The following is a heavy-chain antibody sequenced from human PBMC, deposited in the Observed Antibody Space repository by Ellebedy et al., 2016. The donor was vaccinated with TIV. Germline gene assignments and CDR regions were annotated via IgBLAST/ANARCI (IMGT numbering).Heavy chain of an antibody. CDR2: IAWDDDN. Sequence: SGPTLVTPTQTLTLTCTFSGFSLSPSGVGVGWIRQPPGKALEWPARIAWDDDNYYRASLKTRLTLSKDTAKNQVVLTMTNIDPVDTGTYYCAPRGLDSSSWYGNWFDPWGQGTLVTVSS. J-gene: IGHJ5*02. D-gene: IGHD6-13*01. CDR1: GFSLSPSGVG. CDR3: APRGLDSSSWYGNWFDP. V-gene: IGHV2-70*12.